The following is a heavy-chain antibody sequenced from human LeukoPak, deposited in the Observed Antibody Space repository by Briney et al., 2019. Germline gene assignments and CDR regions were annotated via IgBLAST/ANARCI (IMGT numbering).Heavy chain of an antibody. Sequence: ASVKVSCKASGGTFSSYTISWVRQAPGQGLEWMGRIIPILGIANYAQKSQGRVTITADKSTSTAYMELSSLRSEDTAVYYCARDSALGAYSSSWYASDIWGQGTMVTVSS. CDR3: ARDSALGAYSSSWYASDI. CDR1: GGTFSSYT. V-gene: IGHV1-69*04. J-gene: IGHJ3*02. CDR2: IIPILGIA. D-gene: IGHD6-13*01.